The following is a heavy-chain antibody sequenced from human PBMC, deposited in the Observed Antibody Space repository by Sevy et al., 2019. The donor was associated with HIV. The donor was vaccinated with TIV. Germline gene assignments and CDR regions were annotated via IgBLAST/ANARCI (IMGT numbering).Heavy chain of an antibody. CDR3: YTAPNIYNPPPRLVATLSLDTSRNQFSLGLGSVTAADTAMYYCAGENAWGRGYS. V-gene: IGHV4-59*08. CDR2: IYYNGHI. CDR1: GGSITSLY. D-gene: IGHD2-21*02. Sequence: SETLSLTCTVSGGSITSLYWNWIRQPPGKGLEWIANIYYNGHINYNPSLKSRVTLSLDTSKNQFSLRLSSVTAAHTFETPIYTAPNIYNPPPRLVATLSLDTSRNQFSLGLGSVTAADTAMYYCAGENAWGRGYSWGQGTLVTVSS. J-gene: IGHJ4*02.